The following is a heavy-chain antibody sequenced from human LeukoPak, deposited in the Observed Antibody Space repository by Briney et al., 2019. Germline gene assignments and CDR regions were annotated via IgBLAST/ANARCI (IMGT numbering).Heavy chain of an antibody. CDR1: GGSISSSSYY. Sequence: PSETLSLTCTVSGGSISSSSYYWSWIRQPPGKGLEWIGYIYYSGSTNYNPSLKSRVTISVDTSKNQFSLKLSSVTAADTAVYYCARVSYRDYYFDYWGQGTLVTVSS. J-gene: IGHJ4*02. CDR3: ARVSYRDYYFDY. D-gene: IGHD3-16*02. CDR2: IYYSGST. V-gene: IGHV4-61*05.